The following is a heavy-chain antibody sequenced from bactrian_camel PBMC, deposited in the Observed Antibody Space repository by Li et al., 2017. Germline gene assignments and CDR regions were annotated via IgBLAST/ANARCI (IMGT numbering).Heavy chain of an antibody. CDR1: GVTYGLGC. J-gene: IGHJ4*01. D-gene: IGHD8*01. CDR2: RYPGGVDT. Sequence: DVQLVESGGGSVQTGGSLRLSCEISGVTYGLGCMAWFRQFPGKGREGVAARYPGGVDTYHADSVKGRFTISRDNAENMVYLQMRNLKPEDSALYICAADIRVGPWRTAACDYNYFGQGTQVTVS. CDR3: AADIRVGPWRTAACDYNY. V-gene: IGHV3S40*01.